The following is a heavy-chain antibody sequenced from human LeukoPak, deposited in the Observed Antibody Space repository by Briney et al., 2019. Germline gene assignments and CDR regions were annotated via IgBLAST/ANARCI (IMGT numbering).Heavy chain of an antibody. D-gene: IGHD3-3*01. Sequence: PSETLSPICAVYGGSFSGYYWSWIRQPPGKGLEWIGEINHSGSTNYNPSLKSRVTISVDSSKNQFSLKLSTVTAADTAVYYCARALFGGFWGGYLDSGMDVWGQGTTVTVSS. CDR3: ARALFGGFWGGYLDSGMDV. CDR1: GGSFSGYY. J-gene: IGHJ6*02. V-gene: IGHV4-34*01. CDR2: INHSGST.